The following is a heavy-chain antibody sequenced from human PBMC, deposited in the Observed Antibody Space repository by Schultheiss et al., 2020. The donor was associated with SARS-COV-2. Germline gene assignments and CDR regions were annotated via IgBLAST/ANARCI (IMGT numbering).Heavy chain of an antibody. CDR1: GFTFDDYA. CDR3: AKGIAVAGTHFQH. J-gene: IGHJ1*01. D-gene: IGHD6-19*01. V-gene: IGHV3-11*03. CDR2: ISSSSSYT. Sequence: GGSLRLSCAASGFTFDDYAMSWVRQAPGKGLEWVSYISSSSSYTNYADSVKGRFTISRDNAKNSLYLQMNSLRAEDTAVYYCAKGIAVAGTHFQHWGQGTLVTVSS.